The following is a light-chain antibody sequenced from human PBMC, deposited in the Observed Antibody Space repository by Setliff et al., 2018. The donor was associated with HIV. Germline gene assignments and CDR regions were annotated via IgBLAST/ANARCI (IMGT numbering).Light chain of an antibody. J-gene: IGLJ1*01. CDR3: SSYTTTKTYV. Sequence: QSALTQPASVSGSPGQTISISCTGTHNDVGSYDYVSWYQQHPGKAPKLIIFDVSKGPSGVSNHFSGSKSGNTASLTISGLQAADEADYYCSSYTTTKTYVFGSGTKVTVL. V-gene: IGLV2-14*03. CDR2: DVS. CDR1: HNDVGSYDY.